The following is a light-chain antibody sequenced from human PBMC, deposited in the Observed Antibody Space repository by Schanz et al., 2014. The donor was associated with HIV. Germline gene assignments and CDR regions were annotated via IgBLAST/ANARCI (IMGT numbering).Light chain of an antibody. V-gene: IGLV4-69*01. CDR1: SGHTTYA. CDR2: VDSDGRH. Sequence: QLVLTQAPSASASLGASVKLTCTLSSGHTTYAVAWHQQLPEKGPRFLMKVDSDGRHSRGDGLPDRFSGSSSGAERYLTISSLHSEDEDDYYCQTWGTGIQVFGGGTKLTVL. CDR3: QTWGTGIQV. J-gene: IGLJ2*01.